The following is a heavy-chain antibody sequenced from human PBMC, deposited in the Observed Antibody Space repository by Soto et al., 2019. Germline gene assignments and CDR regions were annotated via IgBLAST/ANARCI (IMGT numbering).Heavy chain of an antibody. J-gene: IGHJ6*02. V-gene: IGHV3-30*03. CDR3: FGPLYGMDV. CDR2: ISYDGSNK. D-gene: IGHD3-16*01. CDR1: GFTFSSYA. Sequence: QVQLVESGGGVVQPGRSLRLSCVASGFTFSSYAMHWARQAPGKGLEWVAVISYDGSNKYYAESVKGRFTISRDNSKNTLYVQMNSLRGEDTAVYYCFGPLYGMDVWGQGTTVTVSS.